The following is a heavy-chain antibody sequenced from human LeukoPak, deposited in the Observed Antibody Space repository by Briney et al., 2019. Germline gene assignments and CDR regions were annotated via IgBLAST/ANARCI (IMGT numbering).Heavy chain of an antibody. Sequence: ASVKVSCKASGYTFNDYYIHWVRQAPGQGLEWMGWINPNSGGTKFAQKFQGRVTMTRDTSISTAYMELSSLRSDDTAVYYCARSLITGTTAYWGQGTLVTVSS. CDR1: GYTFNDYY. V-gene: IGHV1-2*02. J-gene: IGHJ4*02. D-gene: IGHD1-7*01. CDR3: ARSLITGTTAY. CDR2: INPNSGGT.